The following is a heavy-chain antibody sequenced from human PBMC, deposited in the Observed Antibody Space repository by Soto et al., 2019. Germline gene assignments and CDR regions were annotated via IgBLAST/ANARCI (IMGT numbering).Heavy chain of an antibody. CDR1: GFTFSSYA. D-gene: IGHD6-13*01. V-gene: IGHV3-30-3*01. CDR3: ARDLAQAAAGSGGWFDP. J-gene: IGHJ5*02. Sequence: QVQLVESGGGVVQPGRSLRLSCAASGFTFSSYAMHWVRQAPGKGLEWVAVISYDGSNKYYADSVKGRFTISRDNSKNTLYLQMNSLRAEDTAVYYCARDLAQAAAGSGGWFDPWGQGTLVTVSS. CDR2: ISYDGSNK.